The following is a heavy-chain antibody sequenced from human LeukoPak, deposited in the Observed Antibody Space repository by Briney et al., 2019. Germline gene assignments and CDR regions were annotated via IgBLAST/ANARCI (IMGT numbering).Heavy chain of an antibody. Sequence: PGGSLRLSCAASGFNFSSYGMHWVRQAPGKGLEWVAFIRYDGSNKYYADSVKGRFTISRDNSKNTLYLQMNSLRAEDTAVYYCAKGTSTGGYYYYYMDVWGKGTTVTISS. V-gene: IGHV3-30*02. CDR1: GFNFSSYG. D-gene: IGHD2-2*01. CDR2: IRYDGSNK. J-gene: IGHJ6*03. CDR3: AKGTSTGGYYYYYMDV.